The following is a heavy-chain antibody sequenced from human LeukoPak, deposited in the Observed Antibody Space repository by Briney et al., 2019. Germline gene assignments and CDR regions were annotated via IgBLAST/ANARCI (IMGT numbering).Heavy chain of an antibody. CDR1: GYTFTSFD. Sequence: ASVKVSCKASGYTFTSFDINWVRQATGQGPEWMGWMNPSSGDTGYAQKFQGRVTFTRDTSTNTAYMELSSPTSEDTAVYYCATPTMRGPSYGYVRLLNWGQGFLVTVSS. J-gene: IGHJ4*02. CDR2: MNPSSGDT. CDR3: ATPTMRGPSYGYVRLLN. V-gene: IGHV1-8*03. D-gene: IGHD5-18*01.